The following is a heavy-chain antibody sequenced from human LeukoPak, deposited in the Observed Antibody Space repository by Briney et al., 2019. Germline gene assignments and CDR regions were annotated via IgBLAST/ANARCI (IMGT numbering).Heavy chain of an antibody. D-gene: IGHD3-3*01. CDR1: GFTFTNAW. CDR2: IKSKSDGGTT. V-gene: IGHV3-15*01. J-gene: IGHJ4*02. CDR3: TTLRITIFGGGDY. Sequence: GGSLRLSCAASGFTFTNAWMSWVRQAPGKGLEWVGRIKSKSDGGTTDYAAPVKGRFTISRDDSKNTLYLQMNGLKTEDTAVYYCTTLRITIFGGGDYWGQGTLVTVSS.